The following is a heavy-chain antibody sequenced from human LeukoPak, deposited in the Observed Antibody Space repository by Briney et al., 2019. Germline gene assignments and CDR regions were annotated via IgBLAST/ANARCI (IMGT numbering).Heavy chain of an antibody. CDR2: IYYSGTT. CDR3: ARRFGTTTVAYDAFDI. J-gene: IGHJ3*02. Sequence: SETLSLTCSVSGGSISSSSYYWGWIRQPPGRGLEWIGSIYYSGTTYYNPSLQSRVTISVDTSKNQFSLKLSSVTAADTAVYYCARRFGTTTVAYDAFDIWGQGTMVTVSS. V-gene: IGHV4-39*01. CDR1: GGSISSSSYY. D-gene: IGHD4-23*01.